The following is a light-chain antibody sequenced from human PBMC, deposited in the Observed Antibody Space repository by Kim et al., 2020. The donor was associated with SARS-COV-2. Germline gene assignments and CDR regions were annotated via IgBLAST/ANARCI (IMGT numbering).Light chain of an antibody. Sequence: NFMLTQPHSVSESPGKTVTISCTRSGGSIASKYVQWYQQRPGSSPTTVIYEDDRRPSGVPDRFSASIDSSSNSASLTISGLQTEDEADYYCQSYDATNIIFGGGTQLTVL. CDR3: QSYDATNII. CDR2: EDD. J-gene: IGLJ2*01. V-gene: IGLV6-57*01. CDR1: GGSIASKY.